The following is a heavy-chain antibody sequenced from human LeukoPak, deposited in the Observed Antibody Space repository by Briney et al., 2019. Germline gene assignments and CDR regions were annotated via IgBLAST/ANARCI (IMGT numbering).Heavy chain of an antibody. CDR1: GDSISSSNW. Sequence: TSETLSLTCAVSGDSISSSNWWSWVRQPPGKGLGWIGEIYHSGSTNYNPSLKSRVTISVDKSKNQFSLKLSSVTAADTAVYYCARVRYFDWLLYGAFDIWGQGTMVTVSS. D-gene: IGHD3-9*01. CDR2: IYHSGST. V-gene: IGHV4-4*02. CDR3: ARVRYFDWLLYGAFDI. J-gene: IGHJ3*02.